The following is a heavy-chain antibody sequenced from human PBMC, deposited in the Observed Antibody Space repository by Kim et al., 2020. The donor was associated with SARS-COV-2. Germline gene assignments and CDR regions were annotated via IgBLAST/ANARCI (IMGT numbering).Heavy chain of an antibody. D-gene: IGHD6-19*01. CDR1: GGSISSSSYY. Sequence: SETLSLTCTVSGGSISSSSYYWGWIRQPPGKGLEWIGSIYYSGSTYYNPSLKSRVTISVDTSKNQFSLKLSSVTAADTAVYYCAREPYSSGWYGYWGQGTLVTVSS. J-gene: IGHJ4*02. V-gene: IGHV4-39*07. CDR3: AREPYSSGWYGY. CDR2: IYYSGST.